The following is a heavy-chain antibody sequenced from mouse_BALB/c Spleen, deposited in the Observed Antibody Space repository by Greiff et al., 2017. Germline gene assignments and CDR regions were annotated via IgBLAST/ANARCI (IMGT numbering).Heavy chain of an antibody. CDR3: ARGRNYYCSREGYAMDY. CDR1: GYTFTSYV. J-gene: IGHJ4*01. CDR2: INPYNDGT. D-gene: IGHD1-1*01. V-gene: IGHV1-14*01. Sequence: EVQLQQSGPELVKPGASVKMSCKASGYTFTSYVMHWVKQKPGQGLEWIGYINPYNDGTKYNEKFKGKATLTSDKSSSTAYMELSSLTSEDSAVYYCARGRNYYCSREGYAMDYWGQGTSVTVSS.